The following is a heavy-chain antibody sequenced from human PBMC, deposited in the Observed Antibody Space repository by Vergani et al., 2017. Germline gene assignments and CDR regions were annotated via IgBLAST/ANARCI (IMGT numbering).Heavy chain of an antibody. J-gene: IGHJ4*02. CDR1: EYSFGNYW. CDR3: ARHTTYTDS. D-gene: IGHD1-1*01. V-gene: IGHV5-51*01. CDR2: IYPADSDT. Sequence: VELVQSGPEMRKPGASLKISCKGSEYSFGNYWIGWVRRMPGKGLEWMGIIYPADSDTRYSPSFQGQVTISADKSISTAFLQWDSLKASDTALYYCARHTTYTDSWGQGTLVTVSS.